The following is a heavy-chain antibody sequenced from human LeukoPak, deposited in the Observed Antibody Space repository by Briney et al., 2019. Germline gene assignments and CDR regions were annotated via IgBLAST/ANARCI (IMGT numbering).Heavy chain of an antibody. CDR3: TREQLLFFDY. Sequence: PGGSLRLSCAASGFTFSSYAMSWVRQAPGKGLEWVSAISGSGGSTYYADSVKGRFTISRDNSKNTLYLQMNSLKTEDTAVYYCTREQLLFFDYWGQGTLVTVSS. J-gene: IGHJ4*02. D-gene: IGHD3-10*01. CDR1: GFTFSSYA. V-gene: IGHV3-23*01. CDR2: ISGSGGST.